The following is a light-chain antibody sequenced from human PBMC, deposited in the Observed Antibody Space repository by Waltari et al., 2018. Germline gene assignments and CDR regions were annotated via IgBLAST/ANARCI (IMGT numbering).Light chain of an antibody. J-gene: IGKJ1*01. V-gene: IGKV1-12*01. CDR3: QQGNSFPPT. CDR1: QDISSW. Sequence: DIQLTQPPSSVSASIGDRFTIPCRASQDISSWLAWYQQKPGSAPKLLIYSASTLHREVPSRFSGSGSGTGFTLTIDSLQPEDLATYYCQQGNSFPPTFGRGTRVEIK. CDR2: SAS.